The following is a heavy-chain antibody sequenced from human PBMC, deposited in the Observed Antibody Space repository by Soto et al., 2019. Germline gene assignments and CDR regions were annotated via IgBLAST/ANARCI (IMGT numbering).Heavy chain of an antibody. CDR1: GESVSSNRAP. CDR3: ARAWGFSSGWYGSFSY. D-gene: IGHD6-19*01. V-gene: IGHV6-1*01. Sequence: SQTLTLTCAITGESVSSNRAPWNWIRQSPSRGLEWLGRTYYRSKWYNDYAVSVKSRITINPDTSKNQFSLQLNSVTPEDTAVYYCARAWGFSSGWYGSFSYCGQGTMVTVSS. J-gene: IGHJ4*02. CDR2: TYYRSKWYN.